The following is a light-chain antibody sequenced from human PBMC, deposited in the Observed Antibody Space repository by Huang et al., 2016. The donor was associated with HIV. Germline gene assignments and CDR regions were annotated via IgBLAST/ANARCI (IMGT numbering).Light chain of an antibody. CDR1: RTVRTN. V-gene: IGKV3-15*01. J-gene: IGKJ4*01. CDR2: GSS. Sequence: IVMTQSPATLSVSPGERVTLSCRANRTVRTNLAWYQQRPGQAPRRLIYGSSTRAPGVPARFSGSGSGTDFSLTISSLQSEEFALYYCHQYNNWLLSFGGGTRVDI. CDR3: HQYNNWLLS.